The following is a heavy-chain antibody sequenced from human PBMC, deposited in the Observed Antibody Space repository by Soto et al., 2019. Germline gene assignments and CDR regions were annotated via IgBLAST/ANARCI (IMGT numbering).Heavy chain of an antibody. V-gene: IGHV3-23*01. J-gene: IGHJ4*02. D-gene: IGHD5-18*01. CDR3: AKGTWTQLWLLVY. CDR2: ISASGNIT. Sequence: PWGSLRRGSSSSGFTGNIWVMSWLLKSTGKGLEWVSAISASGNITYYADSVKGRFTISRDNSKNTLYLQVNSLRAEDTAVYYCAKGTWTQLWLLVYWGQGSLVTVSS. CDR1: GFTGNIWV.